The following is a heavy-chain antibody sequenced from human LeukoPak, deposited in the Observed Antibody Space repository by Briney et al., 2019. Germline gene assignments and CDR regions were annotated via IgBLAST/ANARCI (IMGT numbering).Heavy chain of an antibody. J-gene: IGHJ3*02. CDR3: ARGGDIVLMVYATDEQTEAFDI. V-gene: IGHV4-59*01. CDR2: IYYSGST. CDR1: GGSISSYY. D-gene: IGHD2-8*01. Sequence: SETLSLTCTVSGGSISSYYWSWIRQPPGKGLEWIGYIYYSGSTNYNPSLKSRVTISVDTSKNQFSLKLSSVTAADTAVYYCARGGDIVLMVYATDEQTEAFDIWGEGTMVTLSS.